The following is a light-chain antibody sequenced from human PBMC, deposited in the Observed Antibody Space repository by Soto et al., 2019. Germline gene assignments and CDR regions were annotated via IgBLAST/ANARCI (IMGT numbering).Light chain of an antibody. V-gene: IGKV2-28*01. J-gene: IGKJ1*01. Sequence: DIVMTQSPLSLPVTPGDPASISSRSTQSLLNSNGYNYLDWYLQKPGQSPQLLVYLCSNRASGVPDRFRGSGSGTDCTLKINRVEADDVGVYYCMQALQTPWTFGQGTKVELK. CDR3: MQALQTPWT. CDR1: QSLLNSNGYNY. CDR2: LCS.